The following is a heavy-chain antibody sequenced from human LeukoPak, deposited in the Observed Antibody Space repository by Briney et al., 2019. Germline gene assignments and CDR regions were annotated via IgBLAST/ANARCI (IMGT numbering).Heavy chain of an antibody. D-gene: IGHD3-22*01. CDR1: GGFISSYY. V-gene: IGHV4-59*01. CDR2: IYYSGST. Sequence: SETLSLTCTVSGGFISSYYWSWIRQPPGKGLEWIGYIYYSGSTNYNPSLKSRVTISVDTSKNQFSLKLSSVTAADTAVYYCARLQSSGYYRPLGAFDIWGQGTMVTVS. CDR3: ARLQSSGYYRPLGAFDI. J-gene: IGHJ3*02.